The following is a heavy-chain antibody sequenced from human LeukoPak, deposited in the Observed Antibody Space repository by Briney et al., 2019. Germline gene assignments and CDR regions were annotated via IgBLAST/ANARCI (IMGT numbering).Heavy chain of an antibody. CDR3: ARTPWGGGDN. D-gene: IGHD2-15*01. Sequence: PSETLSLTCAVYGGSFSGYYWSGIRQPPGKGLEWIGEINHSGSTNYNPSLKSRVTISVDTSKNQFSLKLSSVTAADTAVYYCARTPWGGGDNWGQGTLATVSS. CDR1: GGSFSGYY. J-gene: IGHJ4*02. CDR2: INHSGST. V-gene: IGHV4-34*01.